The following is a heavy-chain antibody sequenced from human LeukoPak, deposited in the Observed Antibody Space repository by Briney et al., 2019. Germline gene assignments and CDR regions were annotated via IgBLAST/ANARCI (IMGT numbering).Heavy chain of an antibody. Sequence: GGSLRLSCAASGCTFSSYAMSWVRQAPGKGLEWVSAISGSGGSTYYADSVKGRFTISRDNSKNTLYLQMNSLRAEDTAVYYCAKDPYYYDSSGYYEWGQGTLVTVSS. J-gene: IGHJ4*02. CDR1: GCTFSSYA. V-gene: IGHV3-23*01. D-gene: IGHD3-22*01. CDR3: AKDPYYYDSSGYYE. CDR2: ISGSGGST.